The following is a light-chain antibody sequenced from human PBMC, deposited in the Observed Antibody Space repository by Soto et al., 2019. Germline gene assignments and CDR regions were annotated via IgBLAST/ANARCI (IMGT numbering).Light chain of an antibody. J-gene: IGLJ1*01. CDR2: EVN. CDR3: RSYTSSSTLHV. Sequence: QSVLTQPASVSGSPRQSITISCTGASSDVGGYTYVSWYQQHPGKAPKLMIYEVNNRPSGVSNRFSGSKSGNTASLTISGLQAEDEADYSCRSYTSSSTLHVFRTGNKLT. CDR1: SSDVGGYTY. V-gene: IGLV2-14*01.